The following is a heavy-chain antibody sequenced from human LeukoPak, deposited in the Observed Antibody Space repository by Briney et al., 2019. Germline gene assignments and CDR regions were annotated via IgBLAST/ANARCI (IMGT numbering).Heavy chain of an antibody. CDR2: FDPEDGET. CDR3: ARSRTTSYSSGYQDAFDI. J-gene: IGHJ3*02. D-gene: IGHD3-22*01. V-gene: IGHV1-24*01. Sequence: ASVKVSCKVSGYTLTELSMHWVRQAPGKGLEWMGGFDPEDGETIYAQKFQGRVTMTRNTSISTAYMELSSLRSEDTAVYYCARSRTTSYSSGYQDAFDIWGQGTMVTVSS. CDR1: GYTLTELS.